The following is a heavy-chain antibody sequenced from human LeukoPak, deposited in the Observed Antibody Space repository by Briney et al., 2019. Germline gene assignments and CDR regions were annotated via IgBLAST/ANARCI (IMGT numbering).Heavy chain of an antibody. CDR2: IYYSGST. J-gene: IGHJ4*02. CDR3: ARDRGSGWYYD. Sequence: PSETLSLTCTVSGGSISSSSYYWGWIRQPPGKGLEWIGSIYYSGSTYYNPSLKSRVTISVDTSKNQFSLKLSSVTAADTAVYYCARDRGSGWYYDWGQGTLVTVSS. CDR1: GGSISSSSYY. V-gene: IGHV4-39*07. D-gene: IGHD6-19*01.